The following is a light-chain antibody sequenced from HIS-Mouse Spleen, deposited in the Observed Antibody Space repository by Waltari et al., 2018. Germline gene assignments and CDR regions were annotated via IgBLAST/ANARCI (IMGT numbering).Light chain of an antibody. V-gene: IGLV1-47*01. CDR1: SATIGSNY. CDR2: RNN. Sequence: QSVLTQPPSASGTPGQRVTISCSGSSATIGSNYVYWYQQLPGTAPKLLLYRNNQRPSGVPGRFSASKSGTSASLAISGLRSEDEADYYCAAWDDSLSGPVFGGGTKLTVL. CDR3: AAWDDSLSGPV. J-gene: IGLJ3*02.